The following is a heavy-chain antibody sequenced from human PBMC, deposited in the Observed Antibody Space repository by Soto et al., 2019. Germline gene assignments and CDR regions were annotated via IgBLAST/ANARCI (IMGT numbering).Heavy chain of an antibody. D-gene: IGHD5-18*01. CDR1: GGSFSGYY. J-gene: IGHJ3*02. Sequence: PSETLSLTCAVCGGSFSGYYWIWIRQPPGKGLEWIGEINHSGSTNYNPSLKSRVTISVDTSKNQFSLKLSSVTAADTAVYYCARVGYSYGFRDAFAIWXQGTMVTVSS. V-gene: IGHV4-34*01. CDR3: ARVGYSYGFRDAFAI. CDR2: INHSGST.